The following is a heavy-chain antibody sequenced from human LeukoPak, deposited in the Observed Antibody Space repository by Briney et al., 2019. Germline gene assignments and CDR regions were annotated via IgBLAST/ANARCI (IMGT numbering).Heavy chain of an antibody. CDR3: AKDWGYGSGCVDG. CDR2: ISGSGGST. Sequence: GGSLRLPCAASGFTFSGYAMGWVRQAPGKGLKWVSVISGSGGSTYYAESVKGRFTISRDNPKNTLYLQMKSLRAEDTAVYYCAKDWGYGSGCVDGWGQGTTVTVSS. V-gene: IGHV3-23*01. J-gene: IGHJ6*02. CDR1: GFTFSGYA. D-gene: IGHD6-19*01.